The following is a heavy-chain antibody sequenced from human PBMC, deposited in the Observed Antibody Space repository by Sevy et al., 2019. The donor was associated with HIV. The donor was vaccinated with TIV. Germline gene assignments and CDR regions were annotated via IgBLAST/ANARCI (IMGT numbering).Heavy chain of an antibody. CDR1: GFTFSSYV. D-gene: IGHD2-21*02. CDR3: ARGGGYCGGDCYSIDY. J-gene: IGHJ4*02. CDR2: IWYDGTIK. V-gene: IGHV3-33*08. Sequence: GGSLRLSCAASGFTFSSYVMHWVRQAPGKGLEWVELIWYDGTIKYYADSVKGRFTISRDNSKDTLFLQMNSLTPEDTAVYYCARGGGYCGGDCYSIDYWGQGALVTVSS.